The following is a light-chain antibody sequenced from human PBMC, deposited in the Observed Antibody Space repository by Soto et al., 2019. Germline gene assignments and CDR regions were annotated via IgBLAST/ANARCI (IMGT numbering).Light chain of an antibody. CDR3: QKYNSAPQT. CDR2: AAS. CDR1: QGISNF. Sequence: DIHMTQSPSSLSASVGDRVTITCRANQGISNFLAWYQQKPGQVPKLLMYAASTLHSGVPSRFSGSRSETDFTLTISSLQPEDVATYYCQKYNSAPQTFGQGTKVDIK. V-gene: IGKV1-27*01. J-gene: IGKJ1*01.